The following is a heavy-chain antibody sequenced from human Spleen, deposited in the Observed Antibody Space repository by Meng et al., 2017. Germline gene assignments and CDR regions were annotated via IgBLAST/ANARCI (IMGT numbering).Heavy chain of an antibody. CDR1: GGSIRSSNW. Sequence: QVLLQESGPGLVKPSGTLSLTCAVSGGSIRSSNWWSWVRQPPGKGLEWIGKIYNSGSTYYNPSLKSRVTISVDTSKNQFSLKLRFVTAADTAVYYCAREGRSHQVGVSVYWGQGNLVTVSS. D-gene: IGHD2-21*01. CDR2: IYNSGST. J-gene: IGHJ4*02. CDR3: AREGRSHQVGVSVY. V-gene: IGHV4-4*02.